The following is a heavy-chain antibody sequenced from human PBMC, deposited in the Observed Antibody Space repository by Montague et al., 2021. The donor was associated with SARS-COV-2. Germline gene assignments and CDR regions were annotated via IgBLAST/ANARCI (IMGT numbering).Heavy chain of an antibody. V-gene: IGHV4-39*01. Sequence: SETLSLTCTVSGGSISSSSNYWGWIRQPPGKGLEWIGSIYYSGSTYYNPSLKSRVTISVDTSKDQFSLKLSSVTAADPAVYYCARHSGRDTIFGVVIIPEAFDIWGKGKMVTVSS. CDR3: ARHSGRDTIFGVVIIPEAFDI. J-gene: IGHJ3*02. D-gene: IGHD3-3*01. CDR2: IYYSGST. CDR1: GGSISSSSNY.